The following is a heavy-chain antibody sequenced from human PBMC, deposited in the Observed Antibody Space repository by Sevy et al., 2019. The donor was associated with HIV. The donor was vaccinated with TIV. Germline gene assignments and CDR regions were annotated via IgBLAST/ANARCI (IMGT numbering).Heavy chain of an antibody. J-gene: IGHJ6*03. V-gene: IGHV3-64D*06. CDR2: ISSNGGST. Sequence: GGSLRLSCSASGFTFSSYAMHWVRQAPGKGLEYVSAISSNGGSTYYADSVKGRFTISRDNSKNTLDLQMSSLRAEDTAVYYCVKDRVTIFGVVIINYYYYMDVWGKGTTVTVSS. CDR1: GFTFSSYA. D-gene: IGHD3-3*01. CDR3: VKDRVTIFGVVIINYYYYMDV.